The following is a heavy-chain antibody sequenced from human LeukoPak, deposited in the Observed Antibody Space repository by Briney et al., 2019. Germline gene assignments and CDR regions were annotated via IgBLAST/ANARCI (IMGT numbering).Heavy chain of an antibody. V-gene: IGHV1-24*01. CDR1: GYILSELS. CDR3: ARAVHSSGWRSGGHYYFDY. J-gene: IGHJ4*02. Sequence: ASVKVSCKVSGYILSELSLHWVRQAPGKGLEWMGGFDPEDGETIYAQKFQGRVTMTEDTSTDTAYMELSSLRSEDTAVYYCARAVHSSGWRSGGHYYFDYWGQGTLVTVSS. D-gene: IGHD6-19*01. CDR2: FDPEDGET.